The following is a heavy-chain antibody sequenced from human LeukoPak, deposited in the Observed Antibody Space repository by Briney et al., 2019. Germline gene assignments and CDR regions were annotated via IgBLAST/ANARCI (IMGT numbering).Heavy chain of an antibody. CDR2: IYPGDSDT. J-gene: IGHJ6*04. CDR3: ARLTGSGRGYYGMDV. Sequence: GKSLKISCQGSGYSFTSYWIGWVRHMPGKGLEWMGIIYPGDSDTRYSPSFQGQVTISADKSISTAYLQWSSLKASDTAMYYCARLTGSGRGYYGMDVWGKGTTVTVSS. CDR1: GYSFTSYW. D-gene: IGHD3-10*01. V-gene: IGHV5-51*01.